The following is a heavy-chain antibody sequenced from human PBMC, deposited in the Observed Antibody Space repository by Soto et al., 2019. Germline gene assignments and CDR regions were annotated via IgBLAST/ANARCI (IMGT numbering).Heavy chain of an antibody. CDR3: ARSVFP. V-gene: IGHV4-59*11. CDR1: GGSISDHY. J-gene: IGHJ5*02. CDR2: IHNGGST. Sequence: SETLSLTCTVSGGSISDHYYMWIRQSPGKGLEYIGYIHNGGSTNYNPSLKSRVIIPVDTSKNQFSLKLTSVTAADTAVYYCARSVFPWGQGTLVTVSS.